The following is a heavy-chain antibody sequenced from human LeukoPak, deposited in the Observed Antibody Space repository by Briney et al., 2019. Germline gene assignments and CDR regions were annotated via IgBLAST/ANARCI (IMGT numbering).Heavy chain of an antibody. J-gene: IGHJ5*02. D-gene: IGHD3-10*01. V-gene: IGHV1-69*13. CDR2: IIPIFGTA. CDR1: GGTFSSYA. CDR3: AREGDYYGSGSYYPNWFDP. Sequence: SVKVTCKASGGTFSSYAISWVRQAPGQGLEWMGGIIPIFGTANYAQKFQGRVTITADESTSTAYMELSSLRSEDTAVYYCAREGDYYGSGSYYPNWFDPWGQGTLVTVSS.